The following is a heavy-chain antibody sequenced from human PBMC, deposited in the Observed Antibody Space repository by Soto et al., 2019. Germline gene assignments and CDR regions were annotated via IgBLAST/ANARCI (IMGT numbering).Heavy chain of an antibody. CDR3: ARGSYDPHYYYYGMDV. CDR1: CGSISSYY. Sequence: PSETLSLTCTVSCGSISSYYWSWIRQPAGKGLEWIGRIYTSGSANYNPSLKSRVTMSVDTSKNQFSLKLSSVTAADTAVYYCARGSYDPHYYYYGMDVWDQGTTVTVSS. J-gene: IGHJ6*02. D-gene: IGHD3-22*01. CDR2: IYTSGSA. V-gene: IGHV4-4*07.